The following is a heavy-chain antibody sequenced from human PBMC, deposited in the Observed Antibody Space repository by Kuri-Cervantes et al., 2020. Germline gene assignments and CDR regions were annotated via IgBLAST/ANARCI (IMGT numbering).Heavy chain of an antibody. D-gene: IGHD2-15*01. V-gene: IGHV3-21*04. CDR1: GFTFSSYS. CDR2: ISSSSSYI. Sequence: GESLKISCAASGFTFSSYSMNWVRQAPGKGLEWVSSISSSSSYIYYADSVKGRFTMSRDNAKNSLFPQMNTLRAEDTAVYYCAKSVGYCSGGSCYSYWGQGTLVTVSS. J-gene: IGHJ4*02. CDR3: AKSVGYCSGGSCYSY.